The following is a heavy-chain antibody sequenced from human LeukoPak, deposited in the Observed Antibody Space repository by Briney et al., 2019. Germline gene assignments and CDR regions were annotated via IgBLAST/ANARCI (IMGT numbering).Heavy chain of an antibody. CDR3: ARDSSSMKFDP. Sequence: GASVKVSCKASGYTFTGYYMHWVRQAPGQGLEWMGWINPHSGGTNYAQKFQGRVTMTRDTSISTAYMELRSLRSDDTAVYYCARDSSSMKFDPWGQGTLVTVSS. J-gene: IGHJ5*02. D-gene: IGHD6-13*01. CDR2: INPHSGGT. CDR1: GYTFTGYY. V-gene: IGHV1-2*02.